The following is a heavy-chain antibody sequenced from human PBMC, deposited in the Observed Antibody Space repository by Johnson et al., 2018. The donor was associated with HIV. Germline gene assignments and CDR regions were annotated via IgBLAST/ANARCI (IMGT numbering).Heavy chain of an antibody. Sequence: QVQLVESGGGVVQPGRSLRLSCAASGFTLSSHGIHWVRQAPGKGLEWVAIMWYDGRHLGCADSVKDRFTISRDVSKNTVYLQMKSLSPEDTAVYFCAVTSIAGRPKWQDVFDIWGQGTMVTVSS. CDR1: GFTLSSHG. CDR3: AVTSIAGRPKWQDVFDI. D-gene: IGHD6-6*01. J-gene: IGHJ3*02. CDR2: MWYDGRHL. V-gene: IGHV3-33*08.